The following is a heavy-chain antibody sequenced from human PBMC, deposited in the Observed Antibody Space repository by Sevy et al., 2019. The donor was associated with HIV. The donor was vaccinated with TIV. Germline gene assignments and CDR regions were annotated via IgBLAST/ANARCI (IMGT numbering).Heavy chain of an antibody. J-gene: IGHJ5*01. CDR2: INQDGSEK. CDR1: GFTFSSYW. Sequence: GGSLRLSCAASGFTFSSYWMRWVRQAPGQGLEWVANINQDGSEKYYEDSVKGRFTISRDSAKNSVYVQMNSLRDEETGVDYCVRDRGSSWFDSWGQGTLVTVSS. CDR3: VRDRGSSWFDS. D-gene: IGHD6-13*01. V-gene: IGHV3-7*01.